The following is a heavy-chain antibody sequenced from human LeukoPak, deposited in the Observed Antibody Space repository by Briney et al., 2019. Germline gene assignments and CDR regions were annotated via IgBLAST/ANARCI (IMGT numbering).Heavy chain of an antibody. Sequence: PSETLSLTCTVSGGSISSYYWSWIRQPPGKGLEWIGYIYYSGSTNYNPSLKSRVSISVDTSKNQFSLELSSVTAADTAVYYCARAYSVVTLWGQGTLVTVSS. J-gene: IGHJ4*02. D-gene: IGHD4-23*01. CDR1: GGSISSYY. CDR2: IYYSGST. V-gene: IGHV4-59*08. CDR3: ARAYSVVTL.